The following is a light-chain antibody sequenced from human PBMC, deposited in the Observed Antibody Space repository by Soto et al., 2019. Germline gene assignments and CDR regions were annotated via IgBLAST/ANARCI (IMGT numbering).Light chain of an antibody. J-gene: IGKJ1*01. CDR1: QSVSRSY. CDR2: GAS. CDR3: QQYGSSGT. V-gene: IGKV3-20*01. Sequence: EILLTQSPCTLSLSPGERATLSCRASQSVSRSYLAWYQQKPGQAPSLLIYGASSWATGIPDRLSGSGSGTDFTLTISRLEPEDFAVYYCQQYGSSGTFGQGAKVDIK.